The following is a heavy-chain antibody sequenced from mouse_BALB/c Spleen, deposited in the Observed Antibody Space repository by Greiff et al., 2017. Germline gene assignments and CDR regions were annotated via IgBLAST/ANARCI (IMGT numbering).Heavy chain of an antibody. Sequence: VQLQQSGPELVKPGASVKISCKASGYSFTGYYMHWVKQSHVKSLEWIGRINPYNGATSYNQNFKDKASLTVDKSSSTAYMELHSLTSEDSAVYYCARSGDGSYYAMDYWGQGTSVTVSS. CDR1: GYSFTGYY. J-gene: IGHJ4*01. V-gene: IGHV1-31*01. CDR2: INPYNGAT. CDR3: ARSGDGSYYAMDY. D-gene: IGHD2-3*01.